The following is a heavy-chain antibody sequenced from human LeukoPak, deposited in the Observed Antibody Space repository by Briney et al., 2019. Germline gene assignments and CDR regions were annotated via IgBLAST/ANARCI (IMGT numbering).Heavy chain of an antibody. J-gene: IGHJ4*02. CDR1: GFTFTKYF. D-gene: IGHD3-22*01. Sequence: GGSLRLSCEASGFTFTKYFMAWVRQAAGKGLEWMATIKADGSDEYYMDSVKGRFTISRDNAKNSLYLQMDSLRSEDTATYSCVRLEVYDNSRYRPFDQWGQGTLVTVSA. V-gene: IGHV3-7*01. CDR2: IKADGSDE. CDR3: VRLEVYDNSRYRPFDQ.